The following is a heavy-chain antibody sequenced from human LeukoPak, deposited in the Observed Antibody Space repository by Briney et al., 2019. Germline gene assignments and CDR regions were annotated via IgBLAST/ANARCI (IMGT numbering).Heavy chain of an antibody. CDR3: AKDRAPYYYDSSGSSDY. D-gene: IGHD3-22*01. V-gene: IGHV3-30-3*01. CDR2: ISYDGSNK. J-gene: IGHJ4*02. CDR1: GFTFSSYA. Sequence: GGSLRLSCAASGFTFSSYAMHWVRQAPGKGLEWVAVISYDGSNKYYADSVKGRFTISRDNSKNTLYLQMNSLRAEDTAVYYCAKDRAPYYYDSSGSSDYWGQGTLVTVSS.